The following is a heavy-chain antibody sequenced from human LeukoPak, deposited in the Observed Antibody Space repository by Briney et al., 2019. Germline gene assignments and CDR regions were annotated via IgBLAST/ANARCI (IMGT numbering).Heavy chain of an antibody. D-gene: IGHD3-10*01. V-gene: IGHV3-23*01. CDR2: ISGSGGST. Sequence: PGGSLRLSCAASGFTFSSYTMSWVRQAPGKGLEWVSAISGSGGSTYYADSVKGRFTISRDNSKNTLYLQMNSLRAEGTAVYYCAKDYYENYYYGSGIFDYWGQGTLVTVSS. J-gene: IGHJ4*02. CDR1: GFTFSSYT. CDR3: AKDYYENYYYGSGIFDY.